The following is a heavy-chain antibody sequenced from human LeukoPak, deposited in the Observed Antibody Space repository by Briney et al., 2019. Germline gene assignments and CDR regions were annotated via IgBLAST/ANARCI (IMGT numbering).Heavy chain of an antibody. J-gene: IGHJ4*02. CDR2: VNDSGGT. CDR1: IDSFTNYY. CDR3: AGDRGTWNDDGFDY. D-gene: IGHD1-1*01. Sequence: SETLSLTCAVYIDSFTNYYWNWIRQTPGKGLEWIGEVNDSGGTNINPSLRSRVILSVDTSKNQFSLKLSSVTAADTAVYYCAGDRGTWNDDGFDYWGQGTLVTVSS. V-gene: IGHV4-34*01.